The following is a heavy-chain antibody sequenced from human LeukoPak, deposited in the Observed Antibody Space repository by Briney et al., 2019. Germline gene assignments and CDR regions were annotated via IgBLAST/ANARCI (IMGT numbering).Heavy chain of an antibody. CDR3: VKGGWFGQSPSDVFDM. CDR2: IYYSGST. D-gene: IGHD3-10*01. Sequence: SETLSLTCTVSGGSISSYYWSWIRQPPGKGLEWIGYIYYSGSTNYNPSLKSRVTISVDTSKNQFSLKLSSVTAADTAVYYCVKGGWFGQSPSDVFDMWGQGTRVTVSS. CDR1: GGSISSYY. J-gene: IGHJ3*02. V-gene: IGHV4-59*01.